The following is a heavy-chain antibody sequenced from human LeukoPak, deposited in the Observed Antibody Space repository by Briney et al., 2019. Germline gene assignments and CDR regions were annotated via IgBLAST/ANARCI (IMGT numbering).Heavy chain of an antibody. CDR3: AGGLWEYNSSPPGL. CDR2: ISGSGDTT. V-gene: IGHV3-23*01. D-gene: IGHD6-6*01. CDR1: GFTFNTYA. Sequence: PGGSLRLSCAASGFTFNTYAMSWVRQAPEKGLKWVSVISGSGDTTYYTDSVKGRFTISRDNSKNTLYLQVNSLRAEDTAIYYCAGGLWEYNSSPPGLWGQGTLVTVSS. J-gene: IGHJ4*02.